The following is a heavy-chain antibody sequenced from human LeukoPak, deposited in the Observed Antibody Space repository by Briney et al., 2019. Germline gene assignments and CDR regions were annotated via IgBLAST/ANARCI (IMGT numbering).Heavy chain of an antibody. CDR1: GFTFSSYG. Sequence: PGGSLRLSCAASGFTFSSYGMHWVRQAPGKGLEWVAFIRYDGSNKYYADSVKGRFTTSRDNSKNTLYLQMNSLRAEDTAVYYCAKRYGSGSSLTNWFDPWGQGTLVTVSS. CDR2: IRYDGSNK. D-gene: IGHD3-10*01. J-gene: IGHJ5*02. V-gene: IGHV3-30*02. CDR3: AKRYGSGSSLTNWFDP.